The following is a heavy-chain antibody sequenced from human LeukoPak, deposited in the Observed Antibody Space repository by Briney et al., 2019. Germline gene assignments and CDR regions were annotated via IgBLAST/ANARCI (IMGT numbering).Heavy chain of an antibody. J-gene: IGHJ6*03. V-gene: IGHV4-39*07. D-gene: IGHD6-13*01. CDR1: GGSINSRPYY. CDR2: INHSGSV. Sequence: SETLSLTCSVSGGSINSRPYYWGWIRQPPGKGLEWIGEINHSGSVNYNPSLKSRVTISVDTSKNQFSLKLSSVTAADTAVYYCARRAAAGIFPFLMDVWGKGTTVTVSS. CDR3: ARRAAAGIFPFLMDV.